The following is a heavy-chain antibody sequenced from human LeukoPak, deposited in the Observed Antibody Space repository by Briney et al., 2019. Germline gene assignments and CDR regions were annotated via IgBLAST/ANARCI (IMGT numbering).Heavy chain of an antibody. CDR3: AKDSIVVVPAAIHGGY. CDR2: IYPNGNTI. J-gene: IGHJ4*02. Sequence: GGSLRLSCAASGYTFSRYSMSWVRQAPGKGLEWVSSIYPNGNTIYYADSVRGRFTISRDNSQNTLYLQMNSLRAEDTAVYYCAKDSIVVVPAAIHGGYWGQGTLVTVSS. CDR1: GYTFSRYS. V-gene: IGHV3-23*01. D-gene: IGHD2-2*01.